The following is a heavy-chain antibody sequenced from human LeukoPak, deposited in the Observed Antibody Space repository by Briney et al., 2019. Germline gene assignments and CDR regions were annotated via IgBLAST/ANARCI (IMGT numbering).Heavy chain of an antibody. V-gene: IGHV1-69*06. CDR2: IIPIFGTA. Sequence: SVKVSCKASGGTFSSYAISWVRQAPGQGLEWMGGIIPIFGTANYAQKFQGRVTITADKSTSTAYMELSSLRSEDTAVYYCARDSGGSSPFGYWGQGTLVTVSS. CDR1: GGTFSSYA. D-gene: IGHD2-15*01. CDR3: ARDSGGSSPFGY. J-gene: IGHJ4*02.